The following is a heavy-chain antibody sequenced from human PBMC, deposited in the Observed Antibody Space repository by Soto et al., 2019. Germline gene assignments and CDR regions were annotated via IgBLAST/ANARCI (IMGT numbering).Heavy chain of an antibody. CDR3: ARAPYYDFWSGYKFFDY. CDR1: GGTFSSYA. V-gene: IGHV1-69*13. Sequence: SVKVSCKASGGTFSSYAISWVRQAPGQGLEWMGGIIPIFGTANYAQKFQGRVTITADESTSTAYMELSSLRSEDTAVYYCARAPYYDFWSGYKFFDYWGQGTLVTVSS. J-gene: IGHJ4*02. CDR2: IIPIFGTA. D-gene: IGHD3-3*01.